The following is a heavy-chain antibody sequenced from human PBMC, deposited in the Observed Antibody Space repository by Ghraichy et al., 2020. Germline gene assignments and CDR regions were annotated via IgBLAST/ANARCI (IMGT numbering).Heavy chain of an antibody. D-gene: IGHD4-17*01. CDR3: ARPTDYGDYFDY. V-gene: IGHV4-39*01. CDR1: GGSISSSSYY. J-gene: IGHJ4*02. Sequence: SETLSLTCTVSGGSISSSSYYWGWIRQPPGKGLEWIGSIYYSGSTYYNPSLKGRVTISVDTSKNQFSLKLSSVTAADTAVYYCARPTDYGDYFDYWGQGTLVTVSS. CDR2: IYYSGST.